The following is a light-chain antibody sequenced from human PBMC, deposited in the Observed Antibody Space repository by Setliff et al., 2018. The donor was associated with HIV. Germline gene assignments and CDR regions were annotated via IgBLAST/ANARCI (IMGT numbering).Light chain of an antibody. Sequence: EIVLTQSPVSLSLSPGERATLSCRASQNITSNYVTWYQQKPGLAPSLLIYDASTRATGVPDRFGGGGSGADFTLTISRLEPEDFALYHCHQYGSSPQTFGRGTKVDIK. CDR1: QNITSNY. V-gene: IGKV3D-20*01. CDR3: HQYGSSPQT. J-gene: IGKJ1*01. CDR2: DAS.